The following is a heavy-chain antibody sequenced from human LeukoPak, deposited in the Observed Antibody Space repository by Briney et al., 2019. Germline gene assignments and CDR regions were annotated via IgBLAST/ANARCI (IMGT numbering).Heavy chain of an antibody. D-gene: IGHD3-10*01. CDR1: GGSISSSSYY. CDR3: ARDPYTNFQDYYGGYFDY. V-gene: IGHV4-39*07. J-gene: IGHJ4*02. CDR2: IYYSGST. Sequence: PSETLSLTCTVSGGSISSSSYYWGWIRQPPGKGLEWIGSIYYSGSTYYNPSLKSRVTISVDTSKNQFSLKLSSVTAADTAVYYCARDPYTNFQDYYGGYFDYWGQGTLVTVSS.